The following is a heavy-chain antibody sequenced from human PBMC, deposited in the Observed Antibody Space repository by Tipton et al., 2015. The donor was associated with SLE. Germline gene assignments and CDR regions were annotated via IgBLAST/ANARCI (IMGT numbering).Heavy chain of an antibody. CDR1: GGVISEYY. J-gene: IGHJ4*02. CDR2: IYTGGNT. V-gene: IGHV4-4*07. Sequence: TLSLTCTVSGGVISEYYWGGIRQPAGKGLEWIGRIYTGGNTKYKPSLERRVTLSADASKAQFSLKLTSVTAADTAVYYCVVCSPSSCAYFDYWGQGRLVTVSS. D-gene: IGHD2-2*01. CDR3: VVCSPSSCAYFDY.